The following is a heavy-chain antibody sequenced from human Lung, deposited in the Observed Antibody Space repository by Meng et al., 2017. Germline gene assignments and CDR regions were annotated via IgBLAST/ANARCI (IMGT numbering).Heavy chain of an antibody. CDR3: ARGTPGRSYCDY. Sequence: HVQLLQSGAEVKPPGAAVQVACKASDYTFTGYGVCWVRQAPGQGLEWMAWLGAHPGDTSFAPKFLGRVTVTADTATATAYMELRSLRSDDTAVYYCARGTPGRSYCDYWGLGTLVTVSS. D-gene: IGHD3-10*01. J-gene: IGHJ4*02. V-gene: IGHV1-18*01. CDR2: LGAHPGDT. CDR1: DYTFTGYG.